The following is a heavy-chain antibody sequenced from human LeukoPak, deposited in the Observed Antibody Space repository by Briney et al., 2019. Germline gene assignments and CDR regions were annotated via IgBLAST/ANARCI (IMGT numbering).Heavy chain of an antibody. D-gene: IGHD1-26*01. V-gene: IGHV3-9*03. CDR3: ARGNSGSYSQDWFDP. CDR1: GFTFDDYA. Sequence: GGSLRLSCAASGFTFDDYAMHWVRHAPGKGLEWVSGISWNSGTIGYADSVEGRFTISRDNAKNSLYLQMNSLRDDDMALYYCARGNSGSYSQDWFDPWGQGTLVTVSS. CDR2: ISWNSGTI. J-gene: IGHJ5*02.